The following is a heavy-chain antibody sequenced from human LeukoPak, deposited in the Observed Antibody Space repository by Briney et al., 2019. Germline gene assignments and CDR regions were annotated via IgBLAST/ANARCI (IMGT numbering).Heavy chain of an antibody. D-gene: IGHD2-2*01. CDR2: ISGRGGST. CDR3: AKAGIVVVPAAKLKSYYFDY. CDR1: RFTFSSYA. V-gene: IGHV3-23*01. J-gene: IGHJ4*02. Sequence: PGGSLRLSCAASRFTFSSYAMSWVRQAPGKGLEWVSAISGRGGSTYYADSVRGRFTISRDNSKNTLYLQMNSLRAEDTAVYYCAKAGIVVVPAAKLKSYYFDYWGRGTLVTVSS.